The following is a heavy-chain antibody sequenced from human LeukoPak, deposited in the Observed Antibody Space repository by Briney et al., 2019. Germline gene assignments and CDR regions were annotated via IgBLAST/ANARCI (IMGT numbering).Heavy chain of an antibody. J-gene: IGHJ4*02. CDR2: ISSSSSYI. CDR1: GFTFSSYS. V-gene: IGHV3-21*01. D-gene: IGHD5-18*01. Sequence: GGSLRLSCAASGFTFSSYSMNWVRRAPGKGLEWVSSISSSSSYIYYADSVKGRSTISRDNAKNSLYLQMNSLRAEDTAVYYCARGRDTAMVNWGQGTLVTVSS. CDR3: ARGRDTAMVN.